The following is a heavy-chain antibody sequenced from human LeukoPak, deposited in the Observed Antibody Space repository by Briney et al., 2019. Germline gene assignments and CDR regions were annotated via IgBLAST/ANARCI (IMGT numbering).Heavy chain of an antibody. J-gene: IGHJ6*03. V-gene: IGHV4-4*07. CDR3: ARDTVGDSSSSFYYYYYMDV. Sequence: SSETLSLTCTVSGNSFGDYYWSWIRQPAGKGLEWIGRIYTSGSTTYNPSLKSRVTMSVDTSKSQFSLNLMSVTAADTAVYYCARDTVGDSSSSFYYYYYMDVWGKGTTVTVSS. CDR2: IYTSGST. CDR1: GNSFGDYY. D-gene: IGHD6-6*01.